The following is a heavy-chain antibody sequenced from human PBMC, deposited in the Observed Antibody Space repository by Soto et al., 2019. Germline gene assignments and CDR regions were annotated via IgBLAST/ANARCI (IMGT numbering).Heavy chain of an antibody. CDR1: GGTFSSYA. Sequence: GASVKVSCKASGGTFSSYAISWVRQAPGQGLEWMGGIIPIFGTANYAQKFQGRVTITADESTSTAYMELSSLRSEDTAVYYCARSNLITIFGVVIIRWCYGMDVWGQGTTVTVSS. V-gene: IGHV1-69*13. J-gene: IGHJ6*02. CDR2: IIPIFGTA. D-gene: IGHD3-3*01. CDR3: ARSNLITIFGVVIIRWCYGMDV.